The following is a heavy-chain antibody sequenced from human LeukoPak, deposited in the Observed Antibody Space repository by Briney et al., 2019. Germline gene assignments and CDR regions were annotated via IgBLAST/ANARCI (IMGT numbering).Heavy chain of an antibody. CDR3: ARLSLSCSSTSCYEWFDP. CDR1: GYTFTSYD. CDR2: MNPNSGNT. D-gene: IGHD2-2*01. V-gene: IGHV1-8*03. Sequence: ASVKVSCKASGYTFTSYDINWVRQATGQGLEWMGWMNPNSGNTGYAQKFQGRVTITGNTSISTAYMELSSLRSEDTAVYYCARLSLSCSSTSCYEWFDPWGQGTLVTVSS. J-gene: IGHJ5*02.